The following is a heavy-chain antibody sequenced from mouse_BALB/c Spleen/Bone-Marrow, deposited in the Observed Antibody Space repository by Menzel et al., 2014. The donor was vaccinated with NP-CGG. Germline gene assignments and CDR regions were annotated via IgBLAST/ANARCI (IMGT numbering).Heavy chain of an antibody. CDR1: GFNIKDTY. CDR3: ARYRLGTYFDY. Sequence: VQLQQSGAELVKPGASVKLSCTASGFNIKDTYMHWVKQRPEQGLEWTGRIDPANGNTKYDPKFQGKATITADTSPNTAYLQLSSLTSEDTAVYYCARYRLGTYFDYWGQGTTLTVSS. J-gene: IGHJ2*01. V-gene: IGHV14-3*02. CDR2: IDPANGNT. D-gene: IGHD2-14*01.